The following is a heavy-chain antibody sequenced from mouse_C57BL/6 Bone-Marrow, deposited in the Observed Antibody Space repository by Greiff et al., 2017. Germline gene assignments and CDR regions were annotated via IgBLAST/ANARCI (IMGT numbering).Heavy chain of an antibody. V-gene: IGHV5-9-1*02. J-gene: IGHJ1*03. CDR2: ISSGGDYI. CDR1: GFTFSSYA. CDR3: TRGHYGSIHWYFDV. Sequence: EVQGVESGEGLVKPGGSLKLSCAASGFTFSSYAMSWFRQTPEKRLEWVAYISSGGDYIYYADTVKGRFTISRDNARNTLYLQMSSLKSEDTAMYYCTRGHYGSIHWYFDVWGTGTTVTVSS. D-gene: IGHD1-1*01.